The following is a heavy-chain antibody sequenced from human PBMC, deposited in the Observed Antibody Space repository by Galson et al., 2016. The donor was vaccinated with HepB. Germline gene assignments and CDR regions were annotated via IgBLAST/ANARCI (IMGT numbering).Heavy chain of an antibody. V-gene: IGHV3-23*01. J-gene: IGHJ4*02. Sequence: SLRLSCAGSGFTFSSYIMSWVRQAPGKGLECVSTIFGSGDRTYYADSVKGRFTISRDNSKNTMYLQMSSLRAEDTAVYYCAKDLPGIAAIVTSRDYWGQGTLVTVSS. D-gene: IGHD6-25*01. CDR3: AKDLPGIAAIVTSRDY. CDR1: GFTFSSYI. CDR2: IFGSGDRT.